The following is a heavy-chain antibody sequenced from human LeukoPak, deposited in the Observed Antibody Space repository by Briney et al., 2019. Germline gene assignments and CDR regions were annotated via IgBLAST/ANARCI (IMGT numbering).Heavy chain of an antibody. CDR2: ITGGHGAT. Sequence: GGSLRLSCSASGFNFNTYTLIWVRQAPGKRPEWLSAITGGHGATYYADSVTGRFTISRDYSRNTVYLHMSALRAEDTAVYYCARDRSTDAISEYWGQGTLVAVSS. J-gene: IGHJ4*02. D-gene: IGHD1-1*01. CDR1: GFNFNTYT. V-gene: IGHV3-23*01. CDR3: ARDRSTDAISEY.